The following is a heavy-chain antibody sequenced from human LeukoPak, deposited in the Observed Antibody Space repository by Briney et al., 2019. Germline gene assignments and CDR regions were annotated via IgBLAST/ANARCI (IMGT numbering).Heavy chain of an antibody. J-gene: IGHJ4*02. D-gene: IGHD6-13*01. CDR1: GYTLTELS. CDR3: ATALPEYSSSWYVFDY. CDR2: FDPEDGET. Sequence: SVKVSCKVSGYTLTELSMHWVRQAPGKGLEWMGGFDPEDGETIYAQKFQGRVTMTEDTSTDTAYMELSSLRSEDTAVYYCATALPEYSSSWYVFDYWGQGTLVTVSS. V-gene: IGHV1-24*01.